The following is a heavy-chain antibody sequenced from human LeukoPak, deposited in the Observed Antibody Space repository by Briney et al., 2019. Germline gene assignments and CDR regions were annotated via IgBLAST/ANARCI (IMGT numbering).Heavy chain of an antibody. D-gene: IGHD2-2*01. Sequence: SVKVSCKASGGTFSSYAISWVRQAPGQGLEWMGGIIPIFGTANYAQKFQGRVTITADESASTAYMELSSLRSEDTAVYYCAREENYDCSSTSCYGGWFDPWGQGTLVTVSS. J-gene: IGHJ5*02. CDR3: AREENYDCSSTSCYGGWFDP. CDR2: IIPIFGTA. V-gene: IGHV1-69*01. CDR1: GGTFSSYA.